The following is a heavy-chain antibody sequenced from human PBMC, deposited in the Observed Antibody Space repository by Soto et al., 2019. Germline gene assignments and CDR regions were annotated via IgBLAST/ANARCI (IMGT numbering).Heavy chain of an antibody. D-gene: IGHD3-16*02. J-gene: IGHJ3*02. V-gene: IGHV4-30-2*05. CDR3: ANLVMITFEGVIGLNDEFDI. CDR2: IYHSGST. Sequence: SESLSLTCAVSGGSISSGGYSWSWIRQPPGKGLEWIGYIYHSGSTYYNPSLKSRVAISGDTSKNQFSLKLSSVTAADTAVYYCANLVMITFEGVIGLNDEFDILGQGTMVTVSS. CDR1: GGSISSGGYS.